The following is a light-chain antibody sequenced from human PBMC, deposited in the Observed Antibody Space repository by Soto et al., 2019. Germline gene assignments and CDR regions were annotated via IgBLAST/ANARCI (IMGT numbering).Light chain of an antibody. CDR2: DVT. Sequence: QPVLTKPAYVKGLPLQSSTIPYNGTSNDIGGYNFVSWFQQHPGKAPKLLICDVTRRPSGVSDRFSGSKSGNTASLTISGLQAEDEADYYCNSYSGGNTLYVFGSGTKVTVL. CDR1: SNDIGGYNF. J-gene: IGLJ1*01. CDR3: NSYSGGNTLYV. V-gene: IGLV2-14*01.